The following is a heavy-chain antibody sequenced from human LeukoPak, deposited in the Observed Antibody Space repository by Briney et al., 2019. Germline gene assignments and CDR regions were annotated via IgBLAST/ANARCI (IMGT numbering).Heavy chain of an antibody. Sequence: GGSLRLSCAASGFTFSSYAMSWVRQAPGRGLGWVSAISGSGGSTYYADSVKGRFTISRDNSKNTLYLQMNSLRAEDMAVYYCAKAEASGIAATWGQGTLVTVSS. CDR2: ISGSGGST. J-gene: IGHJ4*02. CDR3: AKAEASGIAAT. V-gene: IGHV3-23*01. D-gene: IGHD6-13*01. CDR1: GFTFSSYA.